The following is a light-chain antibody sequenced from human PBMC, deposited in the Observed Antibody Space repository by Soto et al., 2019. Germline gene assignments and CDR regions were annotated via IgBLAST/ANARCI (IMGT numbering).Light chain of an antibody. J-gene: IGKJ2*01. CDR2: TAT. CDR1: QESANW. CDR3: HQPYTFSCA. Sequence: DIYMTPCLSSVSASVGCRVTMTCRASQESANWVAWYQQKPGTAPKALIFTATTSHRGVPSRFSGGRSGRKFSLTIISLLPADFSTYYCHQPYTFSCAFGQGTKVDIK. V-gene: IGKV1-12*02.